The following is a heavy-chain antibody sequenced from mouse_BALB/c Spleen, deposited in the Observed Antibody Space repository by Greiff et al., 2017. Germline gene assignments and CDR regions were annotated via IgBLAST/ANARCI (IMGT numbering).Heavy chain of an antibody. Sequence: VQLQQSGAELVRPGVSVTISCKGSGYTFTDYAMHWGKQSHAKSLEWFGVISTYYGDASFNQKFKGKATMTVDKSSSTAYMELARLTSEDSAIYCCARCEVRGYFDVWGAGTTVTVSS. J-gene: IGHJ1*01. CDR3: ARCEVRGYFDV. V-gene: IGHV1S137*01. D-gene: IGHD2-14*01. CDR2: ISTYYGDA. CDR1: GYTFTDYA.